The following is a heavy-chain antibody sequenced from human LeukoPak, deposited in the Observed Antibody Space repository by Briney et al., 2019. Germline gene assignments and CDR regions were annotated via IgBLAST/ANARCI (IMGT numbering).Heavy chain of an antibody. CDR2: ISGTGANT. CDR3: AKRRYDTSSLDWFDP. Sequence: GGSLRLSXAASGFTFSSYGMSWVRQAPGKGLEWVSTISGTGANTYYADSVKGRFTISRDNSKSTLYLQMNSLRVEDAAVYYCAKRRYDTSSLDWFDPWGQGTLVTVSS. D-gene: IGHD6-13*01. V-gene: IGHV3-23*01. CDR1: GFTFSSYG. J-gene: IGHJ5*02.